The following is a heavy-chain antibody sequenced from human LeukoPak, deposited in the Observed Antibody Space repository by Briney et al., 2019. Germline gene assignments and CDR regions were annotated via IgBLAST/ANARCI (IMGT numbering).Heavy chain of an antibody. CDR1: GITFSSYA. CDR2: VSDSGDGT. J-gene: IGHJ4*02. V-gene: IGHV3-23*01. Sequence: PGGSLRLPCAASGITFSSYAMYWVRQAPGKGLEWVLGVSDSGDGTHYADSVKGRFTISRDNSKNTLYLQMNNLRAEDTAVYYCAKDRACGQWNCQGSDYWGQGTLVTVSS. CDR3: AKDRACGQWNCQGSDY. D-gene: IGHD1-7*01.